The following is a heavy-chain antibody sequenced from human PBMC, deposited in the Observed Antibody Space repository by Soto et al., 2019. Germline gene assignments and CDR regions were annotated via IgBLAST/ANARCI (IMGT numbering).Heavy chain of an antibody. J-gene: IGHJ6*02. D-gene: IGHD5-18*01. CDR1: GYSFTSYW. Sequence: GESLKISCKGSGYSFTSYWIGWVRQTPGKGLEWMGIIYPGDSDTRYNPSCQGQVTISTDKSISTAYLQWSSLKASDTAMYYCARSRYSYGFYYYYGMDVWGQGTTVTVSS. V-gene: IGHV5-51*01. CDR2: IYPGDSDT. CDR3: ARSRYSYGFYYYYGMDV.